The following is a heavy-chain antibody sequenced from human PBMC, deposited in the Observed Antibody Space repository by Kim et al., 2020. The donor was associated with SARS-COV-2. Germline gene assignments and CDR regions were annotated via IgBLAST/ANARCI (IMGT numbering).Heavy chain of an antibody. D-gene: IGHD5-12*01. J-gene: IGHJ5*02. CDR1: GGSFSGYY. V-gene: IGHV4-34*01. CDR2: ISQSGRA. CDR3: ARGAGSGSVSAFFDP. Sequence: SETLSLTCAVSGGSFSGYYWSWFRQPPGKGLEWIGEISQSGRANYNPSLKSRVTMSVDRSMNQFSLKLTSMTAADTALYYCARGAGSGSVSAFFDPWGQGSLVTVSS.